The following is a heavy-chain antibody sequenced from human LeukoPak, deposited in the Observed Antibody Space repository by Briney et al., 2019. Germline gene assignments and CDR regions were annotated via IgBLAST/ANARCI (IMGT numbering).Heavy chain of an antibody. Sequence: GASVKVSCKASGGTFSSYAISWVRQAPGQGLEWMGGIIPIFGTANYAQKFQGRVTITVDESTSTAYMELSSLRSEDTAVYYCARVHCSSTSRRRDMYYFDYWGQGTLVTVSS. CDR1: GGTFSSYA. V-gene: IGHV1-69*13. CDR2: IIPIFGTA. J-gene: IGHJ4*02. CDR3: ARVHCSSTSRRRDMYYFDY. D-gene: IGHD2-2*01.